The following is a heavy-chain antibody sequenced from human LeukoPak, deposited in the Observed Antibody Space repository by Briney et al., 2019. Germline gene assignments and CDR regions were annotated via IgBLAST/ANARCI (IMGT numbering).Heavy chain of an antibody. V-gene: IGHV4-39*07. CDR2: IYSSGST. D-gene: IGHD1-26*01. CDR1: GDSITSSNYY. CDR3: TREVRSAWASFDP. Sequence: PSETLSLTCTVSGDSITSSNYYWGWFRQSPGKGPEWIGSIYSSGSTYYSPSLKSRVTISVATSKNQFSLTVSSVTAADTAMYYCTREVRSAWASFDPWGQGTLVIVSS. J-gene: IGHJ5*02.